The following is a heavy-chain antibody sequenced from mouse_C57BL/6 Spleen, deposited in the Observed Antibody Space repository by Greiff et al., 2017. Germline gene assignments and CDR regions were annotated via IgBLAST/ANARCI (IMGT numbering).Heavy chain of an antibody. J-gene: IGHJ3*01. CDR3: ASNYGYDGAY. V-gene: IGHV5-17*01. CDR2: ISSGSSTI. Sequence: EVKLVESGGGLVKPGGSLKLSCAASGFTFSDYGMHWVRPAPEKGLEWVAYISSGSSTIYYADTVKGRFTISRDNAKNTLFLQMTSLRSEDTAMYYCASNYGYDGAYWGQGTLVTVSA. D-gene: IGHD2-2*01. CDR1: GFTFSDYG.